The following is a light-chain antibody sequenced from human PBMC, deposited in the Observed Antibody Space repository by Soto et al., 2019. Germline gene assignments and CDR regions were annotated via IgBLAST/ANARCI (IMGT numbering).Light chain of an antibody. Sequence: DIQMTQSPSSLSASVGDRVTITCRASQSISKYLSWFQQKPGKAPKLLIYATSSLQSGVPSRFSGSGSGTDFTLTISSLQPEDFATYHRQQSDSTSPWTFVQGTQVDIK. J-gene: IGKJ1*01. V-gene: IGKV1-39*01. CDR2: ATS. CDR3: QQSDSTSPWT. CDR1: QSISKY.